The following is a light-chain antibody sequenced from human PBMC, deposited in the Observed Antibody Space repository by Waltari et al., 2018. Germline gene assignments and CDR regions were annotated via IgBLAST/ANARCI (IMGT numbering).Light chain of an antibody. Sequence: QSALTQPASVSGSPGQSIPISCPGTSSDVGGYNYASWYQQHPGKAPKLMIYEVSNRPSGVSNRFSGSKSGNTASLTISGLQAEDEADYYCSSYTSSSPYVFGTGTKVTVL. CDR1: SSDVGGYNY. CDR2: EVS. J-gene: IGLJ1*01. CDR3: SSYTSSSPYV. V-gene: IGLV2-14*01.